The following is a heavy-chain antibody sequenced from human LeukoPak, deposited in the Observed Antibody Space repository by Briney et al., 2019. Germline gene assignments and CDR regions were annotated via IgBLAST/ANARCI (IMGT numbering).Heavy chain of an antibody. CDR3: ARGDVVYDFWSGRNNWFDP. Sequence: ASVKVSCKASGYTFTSYDINWVRQATGQGLEWMGWMNPNSGNTGYAQKFQGRVTMTRNTSISTAYMELSSLRSEDTAVYYCARGDVVYDFWSGRNNWFDPWGQGTLVTVSS. D-gene: IGHD3-3*01. V-gene: IGHV1-8*01. CDR2: MNPNSGNT. J-gene: IGHJ5*02. CDR1: GYTFTSYD.